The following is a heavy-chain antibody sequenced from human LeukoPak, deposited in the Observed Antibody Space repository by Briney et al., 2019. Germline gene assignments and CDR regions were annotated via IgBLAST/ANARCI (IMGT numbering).Heavy chain of an antibody. CDR1: GFTFSDYY. CDR3: ARVMGNYAADY. V-gene: IGHV3-11*04. D-gene: IGHD1-7*01. Sequence: GGSLRLSCAASGFTFSDYYMSWIRQAPGKGLEWVSYISSGDNTIYYADSVKGRFTMSRDNAKNSLYLQMNSLRAEDTAVYYCARVMGNYAADYWGQGTLVTVSS. J-gene: IGHJ4*02. CDR2: ISSGDNTI.